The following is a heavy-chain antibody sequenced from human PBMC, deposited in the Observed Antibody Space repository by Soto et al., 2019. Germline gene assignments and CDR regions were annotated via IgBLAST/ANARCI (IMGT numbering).Heavy chain of an antibody. J-gene: IGHJ5*02. V-gene: IGHV3-7*05. CDR1: GFTFSSYW. D-gene: IGHD3-22*01. CDR3: ARERGYYYDSSGYYYP. Sequence: GGSLRLSCAASGFTFSSYWMSWVRQAPGKGLEWVANIKQDGSEKYYVDSGKGRFTISRDNAKNSLYLQMNSLRAEDTAVYYCARERGYYYDSSGYYYPWGQGTLVTVSS. CDR2: IKQDGSEK.